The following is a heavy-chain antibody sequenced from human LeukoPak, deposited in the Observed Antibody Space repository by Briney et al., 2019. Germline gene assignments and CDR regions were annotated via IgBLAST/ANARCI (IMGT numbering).Heavy chain of an antibody. CDR3: ARANVVVVAATQVYYYYMDV. J-gene: IGHJ6*03. Sequence: GGTLRLSCAASGFTFSSYAMHWVRQAPGKGLEWVAVISYDGSNKYYADSVKGRFTISRDNSKNTLYLQMNSLRAEDTAVYYCARANVVVVAATQVYYYYMDVWGKGTTVTVSS. CDR1: GFTFSSYA. CDR2: ISYDGSNK. D-gene: IGHD2-15*01. V-gene: IGHV3-30*04.